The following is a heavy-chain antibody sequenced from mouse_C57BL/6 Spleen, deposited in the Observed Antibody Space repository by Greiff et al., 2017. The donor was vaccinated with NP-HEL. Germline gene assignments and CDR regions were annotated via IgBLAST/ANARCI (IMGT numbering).Heavy chain of an antibody. CDR1: GYSITSGYY. Sequence: EVKLQQSGPGLVKPSQSLSLTCSVTGYSITSGYYWNWIRQFPGNKLEWMGYISYDGSNNYNPSLKNRISITRDTSKNQFFLKLNSVTTEDTATYYCARDVTTVGWYFDVWGTGTTVTVSS. J-gene: IGHJ1*03. CDR2: ISYDGSN. D-gene: IGHD1-1*01. V-gene: IGHV3-6*01. CDR3: ARDVTTVGWYFDV.